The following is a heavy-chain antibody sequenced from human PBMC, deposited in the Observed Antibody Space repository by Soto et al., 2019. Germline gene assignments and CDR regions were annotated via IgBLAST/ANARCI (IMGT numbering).Heavy chain of an antibody. J-gene: IGHJ6*02. CDR2: INPNSGDT. CDR3: ARGHCSSTSCYGSDYYYGLDV. CDR1: GYTFTGYY. D-gene: IGHD2-2*01. V-gene: IGHV1-2*02. Sequence: QVQLVQSGAEVKKPGASVKVSCKASGYTFTGYYMHWVRQAPGQGLEWMGWINPNSGDTSDAQKFQGRVNMTRDTSITTAYMELSRLRSDDTAVFYCARGHCSSTSCYGSDYYYGLDVWGQGTTVTVSS.